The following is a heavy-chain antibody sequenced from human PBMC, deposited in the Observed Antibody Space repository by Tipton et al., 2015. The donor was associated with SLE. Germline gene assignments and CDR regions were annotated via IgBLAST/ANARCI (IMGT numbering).Heavy chain of an antibody. J-gene: IGHJ5*01. CDR1: GGSISSHY. CDR2: IYDTGST. V-gene: IGHV4-59*11. Sequence: TLSLTCTVSGGSISSHYWSWIRQSPGKGLEWIGYIYDTGSTHYNPSLKSRITISLDTSKNQFALKLNSVTAADTAMYYCARGAGWYGYWGQGTLVTVSS. CDR3: ARGAGWYGY.